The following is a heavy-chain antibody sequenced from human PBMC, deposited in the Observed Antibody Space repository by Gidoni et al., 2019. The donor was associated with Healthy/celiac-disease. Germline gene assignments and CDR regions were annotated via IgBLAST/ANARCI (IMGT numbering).Heavy chain of an antibody. CDR1: GYTFTSYD. CDR3: ARGRRTGPWFDP. Sequence: QVQLVPPGAEVKTPGASVQVSCQASGYTFTSYDISWVRQATGQGFEWMGWMNPNSGNTGYAQKFQGRVTMTRNTSISTAYMELSSLRSEDTAGYYCARGRRTGPWFDPWGQGTLVTVSS. J-gene: IGHJ5*02. V-gene: IGHV1-8*01. CDR2: MNPNSGNT.